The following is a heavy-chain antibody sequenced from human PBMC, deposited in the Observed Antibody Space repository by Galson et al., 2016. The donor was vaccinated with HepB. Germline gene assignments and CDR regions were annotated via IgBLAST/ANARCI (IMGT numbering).Heavy chain of an antibody. V-gene: IGHV3-74*01. Sequence: SLRLSCAVSGFTFTHHQMHWVRQLPGKGLVWVSRIEPDGSRPIYADSVKGRFPISRDNAENMLYLQMDSLRADDTAVYYCARDLSGPDYWGQGTLVTVSS. J-gene: IGHJ4*02. CDR1: GFTFTHHQ. CDR3: ARDLSGPDY. CDR2: IEPDGSRP.